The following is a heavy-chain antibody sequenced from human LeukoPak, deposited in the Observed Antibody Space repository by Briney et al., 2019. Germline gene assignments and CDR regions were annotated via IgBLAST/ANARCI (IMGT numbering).Heavy chain of an antibody. CDR3: AKVTVSSYYDSSGYLEAYYFDY. CDR1: GFTFSSYA. V-gene: IGHV3-23*01. D-gene: IGHD3-22*01. J-gene: IGHJ4*02. Sequence: PGGSLRLSCAAPGFTFSSYAMSWVRQAPGKGLEWVSAISGSGGSTYYADSVKGRFTISRDNSKNTLYLQMNSLRAEDTAVYYCAKVTVSSYYDSSGYLEAYYFDYWGQGTLVTVSS. CDR2: ISGSGGST.